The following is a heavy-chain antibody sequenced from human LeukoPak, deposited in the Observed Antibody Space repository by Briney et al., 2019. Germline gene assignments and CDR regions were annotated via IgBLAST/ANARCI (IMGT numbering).Heavy chain of an antibody. CDR1: GYTFTSYY. V-gene: IGHV1-46*01. CDR2: INPSGGST. D-gene: IGHD6-25*01. CDR3: ARVGDSSAVQIFNY. Sequence: ASVTVSCKASGYTFTSYYMHWVRQAPGQGLEWMGVINPSGGSTSYAQKFQGRVTMTRDMSTSTVYMELSSLRSEDMAVYCCARVGDSSAVQIFNYWGQGTLVTVSS. J-gene: IGHJ4*02.